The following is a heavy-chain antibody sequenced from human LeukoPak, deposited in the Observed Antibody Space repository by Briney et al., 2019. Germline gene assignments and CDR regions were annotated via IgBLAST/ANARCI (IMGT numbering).Heavy chain of an antibody. D-gene: IGHD7-27*01. CDR2: ISYSGANS. CDR1: GFILSGSA. CDR3: ARDEVTWGYGYYFDY. Sequence: GGSLRLSCAASGFILSGSAMSWVRQAPGEGLEWVSLISYSGANSYYTDSVRGRFTISRDNSKDTLFLQMNSLRAEDTAVYYCARDEVTWGYGYYFDYWGQGTLVTVSS. J-gene: IGHJ4*02. V-gene: IGHV3-23*01.